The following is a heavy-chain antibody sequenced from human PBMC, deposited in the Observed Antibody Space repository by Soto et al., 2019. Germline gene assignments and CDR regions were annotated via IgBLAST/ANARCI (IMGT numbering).Heavy chain of an antibody. J-gene: IGHJ6*02. CDR1: GGTFSSYA. D-gene: IGHD3-22*01. CDR3: ARGAFTMIDVLRIHGMDV. CDR2: IIPMFGTT. V-gene: IGHV1-69*12. Sequence: QVQLVQSGAEVKKPGSSVKVSCKASGGTFSSYAISWVRQAPGQGLEWMGGIIPMFGTTNYAQKFQGRVTITADESTSTAYMALRSLRSEDTAMYYCARGAFTMIDVLRIHGMDVWGQGTTVTVSS.